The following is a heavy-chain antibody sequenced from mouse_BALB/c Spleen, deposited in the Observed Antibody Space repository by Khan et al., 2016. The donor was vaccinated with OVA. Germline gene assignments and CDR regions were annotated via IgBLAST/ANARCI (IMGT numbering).Heavy chain of an antibody. Sequence: VRLQQSGAELVKPGASVKLSCSASGFNIKDTYIHWMKQRPEQGLEWIGRIDPPNDDSKYGPKFQAKATLTADTSSNTAYLQLSSLTSEDTAVYYCATICGNPMAFWGQGTLVSVSA. D-gene: IGHD2-1*01. J-gene: IGHJ3*01. CDR2: IDPPNDDS. CDR1: GFNIKDTY. V-gene: IGHV14-3*02. CDR3: ATICGNPMAF.